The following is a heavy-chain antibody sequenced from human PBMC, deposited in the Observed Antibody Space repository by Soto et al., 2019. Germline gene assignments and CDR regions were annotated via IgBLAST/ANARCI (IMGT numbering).Heavy chain of an antibody. D-gene: IGHD3-10*02. Sequence: MRGVRPAPGQGLEWMGWISAYNGNTNYAQKLQGRVTMNTDTSTTTAYTERRSLRSDDGVVYYCAGSRRCSGRTFDTRRQGTMVGGSS. J-gene: IGHJ3*02. CDR3: AGSRRCSGRTFDT. V-gene: IGHV1-18*01. CDR2: ISAYNGNT.